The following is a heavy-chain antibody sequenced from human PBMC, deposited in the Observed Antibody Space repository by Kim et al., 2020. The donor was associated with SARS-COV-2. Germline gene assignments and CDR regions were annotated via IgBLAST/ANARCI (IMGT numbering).Heavy chain of an antibody. CDR1: GFSFSSYG. V-gene: IGHV3-33*01. Sequence: GGSLRLSCAASGFSFSSYGMHWVRQAPGKGLEWVAVILYDGSNKYYADSVKGRFTISRDNSKNTLYLQMNSLRAEDTAVYYCAREIGIAAAGAYYYYYGMDVWGQGTTVTVSS. J-gene: IGHJ6*02. CDR2: ILYDGSNK. CDR3: AREIGIAAAGAYYYYYGMDV. D-gene: IGHD6-13*01.